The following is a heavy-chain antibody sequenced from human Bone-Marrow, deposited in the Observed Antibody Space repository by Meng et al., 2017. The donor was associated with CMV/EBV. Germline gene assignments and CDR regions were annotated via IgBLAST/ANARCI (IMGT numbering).Heavy chain of an antibody. J-gene: IGHJ6*02. D-gene: IGHD3-3*01. V-gene: IGHV1-18*01. CDR3: ARDDSDDFWSGYYWYYGMDV. Sequence: ASVKVSCKASGYTFTSYGISWVRQAPGQGLEWMGWISAYNGNTNYAQKLQGRVTMTTDTSTSTAYMELRSLRSDDTAVYYCARDDSDDFWSGYYWYYGMDVWGQGTTVTVYS. CDR1: GYTFTSYG. CDR2: ISAYNGNT.